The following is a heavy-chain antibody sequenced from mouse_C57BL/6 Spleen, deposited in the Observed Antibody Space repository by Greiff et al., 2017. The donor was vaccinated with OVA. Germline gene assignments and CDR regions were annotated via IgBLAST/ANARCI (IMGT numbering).Heavy chain of an antibody. CDR2: IDPETGGT. J-gene: IGHJ2*01. D-gene: IGHD4-1*01. CDR3: TSGLGPFDY. V-gene: IGHV1-15*01. Sequence: VQLQQSGAELVRPGASVTLSCKASGYTFTDYEMHWVKQTPVHGLEWIGAIDPETGGTAYNQKFKGKAILTADKSSSTAYMELRSLTSEDSAVYYCTSGLGPFDYWGQGTTLTVSS. CDR1: GYTFTDYE.